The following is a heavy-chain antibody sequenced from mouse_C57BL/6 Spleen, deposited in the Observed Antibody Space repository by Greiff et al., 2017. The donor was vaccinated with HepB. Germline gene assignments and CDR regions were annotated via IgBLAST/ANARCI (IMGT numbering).Heavy chain of an antibody. CDR2: IDPETGGT. J-gene: IGHJ4*01. CDR1: GYTFTDYE. Sequence: VQGVESGAELVRPGASVTLSCKASGYTFTDYEMHWVKQTPVHGLEWIGAIDPETGGTAYNQKFKGKAILTADKSSSTAYMELRSLTSEDSAVYYCTRFGYYAMDYWGQGTSVTVSS. CDR3: TRFGYYAMDY. V-gene: IGHV1-15*01.